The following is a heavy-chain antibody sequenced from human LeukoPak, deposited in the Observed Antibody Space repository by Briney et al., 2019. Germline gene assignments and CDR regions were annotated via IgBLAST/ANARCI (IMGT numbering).Heavy chain of an antibody. Sequence: GGSLRLSCAASGFIFSTYGMYWVRQAPGKGLEWVAFIRHDGSIKNYADSVKGRSTISRDNSKNTLYLQMNSLRAEDTAVYYCVKDSLGDIDYWGQGTLVTVSS. V-gene: IGHV3-30*02. D-gene: IGHD3-16*01. CDR1: GFIFSTYG. J-gene: IGHJ4*02. CDR3: VKDSLGDIDY. CDR2: IRHDGSIK.